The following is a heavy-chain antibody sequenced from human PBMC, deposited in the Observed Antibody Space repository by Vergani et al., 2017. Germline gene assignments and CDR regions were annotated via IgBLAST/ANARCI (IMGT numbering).Heavy chain of an antibody. Sequence: QVQLQESGPGLVKPSGTLSLTCAVSGGSISSSNWWSWVRQPPGKGLEWIGEIYHSGSTNYNPSLKSRVTISVDTSKNQFSLKLSSVTAADTAVYYCARGRIYFWSGYYSRGDPFDIWGQGTMVTVSS. V-gene: IGHV4-4*02. CDR3: ARGRIYFWSGYYSRGDPFDI. CDR1: GGSISSSNW. CDR2: IYHSGST. D-gene: IGHD3-3*01. J-gene: IGHJ3*02.